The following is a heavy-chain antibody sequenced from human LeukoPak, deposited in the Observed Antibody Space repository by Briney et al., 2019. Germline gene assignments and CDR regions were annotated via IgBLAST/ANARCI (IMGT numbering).Heavy chain of an antibody. CDR3: ARVDTMIVVVITEYYFDY. D-gene: IGHD3-22*01. CDR1: GFTFSDYY. Sequence: GGSLRLSCAASGFTFSDYYMSWIHQAPGKGLEWVSYISSSGSTIYYADSVKGRFTISRDNAKNSLYLQMNSLRAEDTAVYYCARVDTMIVVVITEYYFDYWGQGTLVTVSS. J-gene: IGHJ4*02. CDR2: ISSSGSTI. V-gene: IGHV3-11*04.